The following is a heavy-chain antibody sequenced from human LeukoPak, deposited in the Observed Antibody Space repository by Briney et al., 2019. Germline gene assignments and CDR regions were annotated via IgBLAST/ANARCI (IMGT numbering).Heavy chain of an antibody. J-gene: IGHJ3*01. Sequence: PGGSLRLSCAASGFTFDDYAMHWVRQAPGKGLEWVSLISWDGGSTYYADSVKGRFTISRDNSENTLYLQLNSLRAEDSGIYYCAKAFRIVGIGNPDDAFDVWGQGTVVTVS. V-gene: IGHV3-43D*03. CDR1: GFTFDDYA. CDR3: AKAFRIVGIGNPDDAFDV. CDR2: ISWDGGST. D-gene: IGHD1-26*01.